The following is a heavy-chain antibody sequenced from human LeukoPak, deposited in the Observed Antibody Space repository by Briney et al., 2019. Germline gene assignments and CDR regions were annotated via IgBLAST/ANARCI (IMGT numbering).Heavy chain of an antibody. CDR1: GGSISSSSYY. J-gene: IGHJ4*02. D-gene: IGHD6-13*01. CDR3: ASARTSSRSWFTFDY. CDR2: IYYSGST. Sequence: LSETLSLTCTVSGGSISSSSYYWGWIRQPPGKGLEWIGSIYYSGSTYYNPSLKSRVTISVDTSKNQLSLKLSSVTAADTAVYYCASARTSSRSWFTFDYWGRGILVTVSS. V-gene: IGHV4-39*01.